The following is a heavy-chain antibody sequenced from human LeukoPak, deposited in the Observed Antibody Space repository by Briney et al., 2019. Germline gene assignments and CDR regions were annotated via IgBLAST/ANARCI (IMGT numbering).Heavy chain of an antibody. CDR2: ISYDGSNK. CDR3: ARLTSAVAGPHYFDY. V-gene: IGHV3-30-3*01. J-gene: IGHJ4*02. D-gene: IGHD6-19*01. Sequence: GGSLRLSCAASGFTFSSYAMHWVRQAPGKGLEWVAVISYDGSNKYYADSVKGRFTISRDNSKNTLYLQMNSLRAEDTAVYYCARLTSAVAGPHYFDYWGQGTLVTVSS. CDR1: GFTFSSYA.